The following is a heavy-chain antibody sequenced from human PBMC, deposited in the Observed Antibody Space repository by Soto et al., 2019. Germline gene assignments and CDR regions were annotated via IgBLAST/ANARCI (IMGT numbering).Heavy chain of an antibody. V-gene: IGHV1-69*13. CDR1: GGTFSSYA. J-gene: IGHJ6*02. CDR2: IIPIFGTA. D-gene: IGHD3-3*01. Sequence: GASVKVSCKASGGTFSSYAISWVRQAPGQGLEWMGGIIPIFGTANYAQKFQGRVTITADESTSTAYMELSSLRSEDTAVYYCARERDFWSGDYPNYYYYYGMGVWRQGSTVTVSS. CDR3: ARERDFWSGDYPNYYYYYGMGV.